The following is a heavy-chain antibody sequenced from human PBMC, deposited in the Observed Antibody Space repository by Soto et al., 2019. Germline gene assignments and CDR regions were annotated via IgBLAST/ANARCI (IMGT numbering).Heavy chain of an antibody. Sequence: PGGSLRLSCAASGFTFSSYSMNWVRQAPGKGLEWVSYISSSSSTIYYADSVKGRFTISRDNAKNSLYLQMNSLRAEDTAVYYCARGVAAAGLYYFDYWGQGTMVTVSS. CDR1: GFTFSSYS. CDR2: ISSSSSTI. J-gene: IGHJ4*02. D-gene: IGHD6-13*01. V-gene: IGHV3-48*04. CDR3: ARGVAAAGLYYFDY.